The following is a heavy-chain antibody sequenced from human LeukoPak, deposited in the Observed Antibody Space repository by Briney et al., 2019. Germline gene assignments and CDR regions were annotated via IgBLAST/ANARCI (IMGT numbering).Heavy chain of an antibody. J-gene: IGHJ3*02. CDR2: IYYSGST. CDR3: ARVPRVDGGLGQQLWVPPTCDI. V-gene: IGHV4-59*01. D-gene: IGHD6-13*01. Sequence: PSETLSLTCTVSGGSISSYYWSWIRQPPGKGLEWIGYIYYSGSTNYNPSLKSRVTISVDTSKNQFSLKLSSVTAADTAVYYCARVPRVDGGLGQQLWVPPTCDIWGQGTMVTVSS. CDR1: GGSISSYY.